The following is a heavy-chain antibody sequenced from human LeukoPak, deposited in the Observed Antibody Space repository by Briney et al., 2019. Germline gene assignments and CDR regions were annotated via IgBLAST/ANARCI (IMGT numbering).Heavy chain of an antibody. D-gene: IGHD1-7*01. J-gene: IGHJ4*02. CDR2: IHSDGSIT. V-gene: IGHV3-74*01. CDR3: AKDLTGTPFGY. CDR1: GFTFSSYW. Sequence: PGGSLRLSCAASGFTFSSYWMHWVRQAPGKGLVWVSRIHSDGSITSYADSVKGRFTISRDNSKNTLYLQMNSLRAEDTAVYYCAKDLTGTPFGYWGQGTLVTVSS.